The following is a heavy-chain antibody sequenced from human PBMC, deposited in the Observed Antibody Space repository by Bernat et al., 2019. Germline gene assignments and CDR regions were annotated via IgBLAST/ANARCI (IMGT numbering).Heavy chain of an antibody. D-gene: IGHD2-15*01. J-gene: IGHJ4*02. CDR3: ARPTDPYCSGGSCYSDYPLDY. CDR1: GGTFSSYA. CDR2: IIPILGIA. V-gene: IGHV1-69*04. Sequence: QVQLVQSGAEVKKPGSSVKVSCKASGGTFSSYAISWVRQAPGQGLEWMGRIIPILGIANYAQKFPGRVTITAEKSTSTAYMELSSLRSEDTAVYYCARPTDPYCSGGSCYSDYPLDYWGQGTLVTVSS.